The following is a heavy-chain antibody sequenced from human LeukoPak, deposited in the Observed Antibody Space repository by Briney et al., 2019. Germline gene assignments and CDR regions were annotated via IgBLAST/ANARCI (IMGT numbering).Heavy chain of an antibody. CDR3: AKLGGVWFGELDY. Sequence: PGGSLRLSCAASGFTFSSYAMSWVRQAPGQGLEWVSATSGSGGSTYYADSVKGRFTISRDNSKNTLYLQMNSLRAEDTAVYYCAKLGGVWFGELDYWGQGTLVTVSS. V-gene: IGHV3-23*01. CDR2: TSGSGGST. J-gene: IGHJ4*02. D-gene: IGHD3-10*01. CDR1: GFTFSSYA.